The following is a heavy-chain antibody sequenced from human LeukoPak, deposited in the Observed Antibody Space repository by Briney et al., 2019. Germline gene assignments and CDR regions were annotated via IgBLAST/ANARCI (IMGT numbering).Heavy chain of an antibody. Sequence: GGSLRLSCAASGFTFSTYWMSWVRQSPGKGLEWVANINQDGSEKNYVDSVKGRFTISSDNAKNALSLQMNSLGADDTAVYYCARRTVVAREDYWGQGTLVTVSS. CDR3: ARRTVVAREDY. D-gene: IGHD4-23*01. CDR1: GFTFSTYW. J-gene: IGHJ4*02. CDR2: INQDGSEK. V-gene: IGHV3-7*01.